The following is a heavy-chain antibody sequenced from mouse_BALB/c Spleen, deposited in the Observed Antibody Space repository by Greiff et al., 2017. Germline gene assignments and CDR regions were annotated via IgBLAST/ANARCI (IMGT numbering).Heavy chain of an antibody. Sequence: VQLQQSGAELVKPGASVKLSCTASGFNIKDTYMHWVKQSHGKSLEWIGGINPNNGGTSYNQKFKGKATLTVDKSSSTAYMELRSLTSEDSAVYYCARNFYFDYWGQGTTLTVSS. V-gene: IGHV1-22*01. CDR2: INPNNGGT. CDR1: GFNIKDTY. J-gene: IGHJ2*01. CDR3: ARNFYFDY.